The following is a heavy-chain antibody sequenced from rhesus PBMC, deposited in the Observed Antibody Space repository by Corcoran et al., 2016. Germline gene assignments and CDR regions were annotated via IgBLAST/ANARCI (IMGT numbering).Heavy chain of an antibody. CDR1: GFTFSSYG. V-gene: IGHV3S5*01. Sequence: EVQLVETGGGLVQPGGSLKLSCAVSGFTFSSYGMSWVRQAPGKGLEWVSVIKSGGDSTDYADSVKGRFTISRDNSKNTFSLQMNSLRAEDTAVYYCAKEFSSWPKNYYFDYWGQGVLVTVSS. CDR2: IKSGGDST. D-gene: IGHD6-13*01. J-gene: IGHJ4*01. CDR3: AKEFSSWPKNYYFDY.